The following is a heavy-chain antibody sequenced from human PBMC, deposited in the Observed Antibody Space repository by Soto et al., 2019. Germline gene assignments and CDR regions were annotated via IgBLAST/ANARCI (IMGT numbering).Heavy chain of an antibody. D-gene: IGHD4-4*01. Sequence: EVHLSESGGGLVQPGGSLRLSCVASGFTFSAKAMSWVRQAPGKGLEWVSAIINSGGNTNYADSVKGRFTISRDNSKNTVYLQMNSLRVEDTALYYCASHSRAVTGYFDYWGQETLVTVSS. CDR1: GFTFSAKA. V-gene: IGHV3-23*01. CDR3: ASHSRAVTGYFDY. J-gene: IGHJ4*02. CDR2: IINSGGNT.